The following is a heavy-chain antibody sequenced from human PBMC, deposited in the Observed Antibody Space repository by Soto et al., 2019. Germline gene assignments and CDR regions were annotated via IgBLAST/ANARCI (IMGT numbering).Heavy chain of an antibody. J-gene: IGHJ4*02. V-gene: IGHV1-18*01. Sequence: QVQLVQSGAEVKKPGASVKVSCKTSGYTFTSYHISWVRQAPGQGLEWMGWISAYNTNTNYAPNFQGRGTMTTDTFTSTAYMELRSLRSDDAAVYYFARDTPPSDYGGQGTRVAFFS. CDR3: ARDTPPSDY. CDR2: ISAYNTNT. CDR1: GYTFTSYH. D-gene: IGHD2-15*01.